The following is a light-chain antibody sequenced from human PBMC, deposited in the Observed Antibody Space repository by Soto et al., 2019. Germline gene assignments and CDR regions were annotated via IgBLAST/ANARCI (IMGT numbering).Light chain of an antibody. CDR1: QSVFNNH. Sequence: IVLTQSPGTLSLSPGERATLSCRASQSVFNNHIGWYQQKPGQAPRRLLFGASFRATGIPDRFSGSGSGTDFTLTISRLEPEDFAVYYCQQYGSSPTTFGQGTKVDIK. CDR3: QQYGSSPTT. CDR2: GAS. V-gene: IGKV3-20*01. J-gene: IGKJ1*01.